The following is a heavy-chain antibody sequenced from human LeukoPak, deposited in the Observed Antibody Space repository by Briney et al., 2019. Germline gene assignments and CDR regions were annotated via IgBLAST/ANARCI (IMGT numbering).Heavy chain of an antibody. CDR2: IDTDGSST. Sequence: GGSLRLSCAASGFTFSSYWMHWVRQTPEKGLVWVSRIDTDGSSTIYADSVKGRFTISRDNAKNALYLEVNSLRVEDTAMYYCARDLYYGDYVFEFWGQGTLVTVSS. CDR1: GFTFSSYW. D-gene: IGHD4-17*01. CDR3: ARDLYYGDYVFEF. J-gene: IGHJ4*02. V-gene: IGHV3-74*01.